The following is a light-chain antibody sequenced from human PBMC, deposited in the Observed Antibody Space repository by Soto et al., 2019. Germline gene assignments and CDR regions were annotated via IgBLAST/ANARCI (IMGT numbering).Light chain of an antibody. CDR1: NSDVGGYNY. J-gene: IGLJ1*01. CDR2: DVS. V-gene: IGLV2-14*01. Sequence: QCVRTRAAPGSGVPGGGSPITYTETNSDVGGYNYVSWHQQHQGKAPKLMIYDVSNRPSGVSNRFSGSKSGNTASLTISGLQAEDEADYYCSSYTSSSTIFGTGTKVTVL. CDR3: SSYTSSSTI.